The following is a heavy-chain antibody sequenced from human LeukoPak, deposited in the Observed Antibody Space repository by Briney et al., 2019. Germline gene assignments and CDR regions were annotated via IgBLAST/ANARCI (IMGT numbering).Heavy chain of an antibody. CDR3: ARERGEDPICGGDCYPYYYYYYGMDV. V-gene: IGHV7-4-1*02. CDR1: GYTFTSYA. D-gene: IGHD2-21*02. CDR2: INTNTGNP. Sequence: ASVKVSCKASGYTFTSYAMNWVRQAPGQGLEWMGWINTNTGNPTYAQGFTGRFVFSLDTSVSTAYLQISSLKAEDTAVYYCARERGEDPICGGDCYPYYYYYYGMDVWGQGTTVTVSS. J-gene: IGHJ6*02.